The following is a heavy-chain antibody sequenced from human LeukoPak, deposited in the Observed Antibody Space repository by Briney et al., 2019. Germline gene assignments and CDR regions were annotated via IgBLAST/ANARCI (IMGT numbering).Heavy chain of an antibody. Sequence: SETLSLTCTVSGGSISSGSYYWSWIRQPAGKGLEWIGHIYTSGSTNYDPSLKSRVTISVDTSKNQFSLKLSSVTAADTAVYYSARVKGYALDYWGQGTLVIVSS. J-gene: IGHJ4*02. CDR2: IYTSGST. CDR1: GGSISSGSYY. D-gene: IGHD5-12*01. CDR3: ARVKGYALDY. V-gene: IGHV4-61*09.